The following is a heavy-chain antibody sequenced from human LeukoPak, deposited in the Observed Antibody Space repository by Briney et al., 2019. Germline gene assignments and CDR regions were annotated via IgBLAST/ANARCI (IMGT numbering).Heavy chain of an antibody. CDR1: GYTFSSYA. D-gene: IGHD4-11*01. CDR2: ISGSGGST. CDR3: AKDEDNYVFYYMDV. Sequence: GGSLRLSCAASGYTFSSYALRGFLRAPARRVVGVSAISGSGGSTYYDASVKGRFTISRDNSKNTLYLQMNSLRPEDTAVNYCAKDEDNYVFYYMDVWGKGTTVTVSS. J-gene: IGHJ6*03. V-gene: IGHV3-23*01.